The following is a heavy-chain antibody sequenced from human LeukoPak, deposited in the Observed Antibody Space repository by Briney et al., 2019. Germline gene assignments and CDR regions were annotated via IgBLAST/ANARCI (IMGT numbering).Heavy chain of an antibody. CDR3: ARDHPSYGEHDY. V-gene: IGHV3-30*04. Sequence: GGSLRLSCAASGFTFSSYAMHWVRQAPGKGLEWVAVISYDGSNKYYADSVKGRFTISRDNSKNTLYLQMNSLRAEDTAVYYCARDHPSYGEHDYWGQGTPVTVSS. J-gene: IGHJ4*02. D-gene: IGHD4-17*01. CDR1: GFTFSSYA. CDR2: ISYDGSNK.